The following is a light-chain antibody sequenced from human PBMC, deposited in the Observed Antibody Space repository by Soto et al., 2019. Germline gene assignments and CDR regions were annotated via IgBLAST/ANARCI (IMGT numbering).Light chain of an antibody. CDR2: EVV. Sequence: QSGLTQPPSASGSPGQSVTISCTGTKNDIGVYYFVSWYQHHPGKAPRLIIYEVVQRPSGVPDRFSGSKSGNTASLTVSGLQAADEADYFCKSYAGTNTYVFGSGTKVTV. CDR3: KSYAGTNTYV. J-gene: IGLJ1*01. V-gene: IGLV2-8*01. CDR1: KNDIGVYYF.